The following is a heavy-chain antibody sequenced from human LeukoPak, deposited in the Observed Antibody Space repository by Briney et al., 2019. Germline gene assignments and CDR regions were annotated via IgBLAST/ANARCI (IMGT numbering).Heavy chain of an antibody. CDR2: TYYRSKWYN. J-gene: IGHJ4*02. CDR3: ARTKGIAVAGTYDY. D-gene: IGHD6-19*01. V-gene: IGHV6-1*01. CDR1: GDSVSSNSAA. Sequence: SQTLSLTCAISGDSVSSNSAAWNWIRQSPSRGLEWLGRTYYRSKWYNGYAVSVKSRITINPDTSKNQFSLQLNSVTPEDTAVYYCARTKGIAVAGTYDYWGQGTLVTVAS.